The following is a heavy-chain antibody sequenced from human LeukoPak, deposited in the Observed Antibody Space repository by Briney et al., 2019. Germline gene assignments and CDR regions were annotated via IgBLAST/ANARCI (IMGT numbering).Heavy chain of an antibody. J-gene: IGHJ6*02. Sequence: GGSLRLSCTASGLTFSSYAMTWVRQAPGKGLEWVSAISGSAGSTYYADSVKGRFTISRNKSKNTPYLQMNSLRAEDTALYYCAKSSLGYGMDVWGQGTTVTVSS. D-gene: IGHD7-27*01. CDR2: ISGSAGST. CDR3: AKSSLGYGMDV. CDR1: GLTFSSYA. V-gene: IGHV3-23*01.